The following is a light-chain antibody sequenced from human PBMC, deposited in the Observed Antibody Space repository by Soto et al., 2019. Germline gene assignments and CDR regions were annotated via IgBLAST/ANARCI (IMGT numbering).Light chain of an antibody. Sequence: QSALTQPPSASGSPGQSVTISCTGTSSNVGGYNDVSWYQQHPGKVPKLMIYGVTKRPSGVPDRFSGSKSGNTASLTVSGLQAEDEADYYCRSYDGSNILVFGGGTKVTVL. CDR1: SSNVGGYND. CDR3: RSYDGSNILV. J-gene: IGLJ3*02. V-gene: IGLV2-8*01. CDR2: GVT.